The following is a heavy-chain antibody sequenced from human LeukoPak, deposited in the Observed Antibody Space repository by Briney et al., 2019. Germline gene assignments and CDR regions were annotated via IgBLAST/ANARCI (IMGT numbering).Heavy chain of an antibody. CDR2: IYTSGST. CDR1: GGSISSYY. Sequence: SETLSLTCTVSGGSISSYYWSWIRQPAGKGLEWIGRIYTSGSTNYNPSLKSRVTMSVDTSKNQFSLKLSSVTAADTAVYYCARDMYYYDSSGLSPLFDYWGQGTLVTVSS. CDR3: ARDMYYYDSSGLSPLFDY. D-gene: IGHD3-22*01. J-gene: IGHJ4*02. V-gene: IGHV4-4*07.